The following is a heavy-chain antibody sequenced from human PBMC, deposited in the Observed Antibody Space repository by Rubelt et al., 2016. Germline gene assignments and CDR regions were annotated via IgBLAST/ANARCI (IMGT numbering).Heavy chain of an antibody. CDR1: GGSISSGGYS. CDR3: ARGHGGTPDY. J-gene: IGHJ4*02. V-gene: IGHV4-30-4*07. Sequence: QVQLQESGPGLVKPSQTLSLTCTVSGGSISSGGYSWSWIRQPPGKGLEWIGEINHSGSTNYNPSLKSRVTISVDTSKNQFSLKLSSVTAADTAVYYCARGHGGTPDYWGQGTLVTVSS. D-gene: IGHD1-1*01. CDR2: INHSGST.